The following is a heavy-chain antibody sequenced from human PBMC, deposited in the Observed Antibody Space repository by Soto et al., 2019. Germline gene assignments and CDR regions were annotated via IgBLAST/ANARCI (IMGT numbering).Heavy chain of an antibody. CDR1: GYTFTGYY. J-gene: IGHJ4*02. CDR3: ARGRDYDFWSGPDY. V-gene: IGHV1-2*04. Sequence: ASVKVSCKASGYTFTGYYMHWVRQAPGQGLEWMGWINPNSGGTNYAQKFQGWVTMTRDTSISTAYMELSRLRSDDTAVYYCARGRDYDFWSGPDYWGQGTLVTVSS. D-gene: IGHD3-3*01. CDR2: INPNSGGT.